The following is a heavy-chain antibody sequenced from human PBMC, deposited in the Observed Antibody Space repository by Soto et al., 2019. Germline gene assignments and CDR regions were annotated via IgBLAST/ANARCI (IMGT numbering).Heavy chain of an antibody. J-gene: IGHJ4*02. CDR3: ARGGGNDFWSGYTPAQVLGFDY. CDR1: GYTFTSYA. D-gene: IGHD3-3*01. V-gene: IGHV1-3*01. CDR2: INAGNGNT. Sequence: GASVKVSCKASGYTFTSYAMHWVRQAPGQRLEWMGWINAGNGNTKYSQKFQGRVTITRDTSASTAYMELSSLRSEDTAVYYCARGGGNDFWSGYTPAQVLGFDYWGQGTLVTVSS.